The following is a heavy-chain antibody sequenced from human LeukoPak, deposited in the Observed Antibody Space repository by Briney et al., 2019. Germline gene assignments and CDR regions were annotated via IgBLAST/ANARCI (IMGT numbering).Heavy chain of an antibody. CDR2: INHSGST. J-gene: IGHJ4*02. CDR3: ARGSRGHYDFWSGYYTYYFDY. V-gene: IGHV4-34*01. CDR1: GGSFSGYY. Sequence: SETLSLTCAVYGGSFSGYYWSWIRQPPGKGLEWVGEINHSGSTNYNPSLKSRVTISVDTSKNQFSLKLSSVTAADTAVYYCARGSRGHYDFWSGYYTYYFDYWGQGTLVTVSS. D-gene: IGHD3-3*01.